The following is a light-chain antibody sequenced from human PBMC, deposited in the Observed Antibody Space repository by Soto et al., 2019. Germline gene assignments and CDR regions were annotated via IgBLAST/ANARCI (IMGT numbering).Light chain of an antibody. V-gene: IGKV3-11*01. CDR3: QQGTNWPLT. CDR2: DAS. CDR1: QSVSSH. J-gene: IGKJ4*01. Sequence: EIVLTQSPATLSLSPGERATLSCRASQSVSSHLAWYQQKPGQAPRLLIHDASNRATGIPARVSGSGSGTDFTLTISSLEPEDFAVYYCQQGTNWPLTFGGGTKVDIK.